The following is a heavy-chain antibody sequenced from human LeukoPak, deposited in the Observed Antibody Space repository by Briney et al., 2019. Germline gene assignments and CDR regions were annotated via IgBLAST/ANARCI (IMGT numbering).Heavy chain of an antibody. D-gene: IGHD2-2*01. CDR3: AKPNVPQLLFKFYYYYYGMDV. V-gene: IGHV3-23*01. J-gene: IGHJ6*02. Sequence: GGSLRLSCAASGFTFNNYAMSWVRQAPGKGLEWVSAISGSGGSTYYADSVKGRFTISRDNSKNTLYLQMNSLRAEDTAVYYCAKPNVPQLLFKFYYYYYGMDVWGQGTTVTVSS. CDR1: GFTFNNYA. CDR2: ISGSGGST.